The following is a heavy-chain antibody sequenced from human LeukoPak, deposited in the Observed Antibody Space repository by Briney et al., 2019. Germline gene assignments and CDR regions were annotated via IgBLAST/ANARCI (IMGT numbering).Heavy chain of an antibody. Sequence: GASLRLSCAASGFIFSSFAMNWVRQAPGKGLEWVSYISPTYDIYYSDSVRGRFTISRDNAKNSLYLQMNSLRDEDTAVYYCARDHNWGFDYWGQGTLVAVSS. CDR2: ISPTYDI. J-gene: IGHJ4*02. CDR3: ARDHNWGFDY. V-gene: IGHV3-48*02. D-gene: IGHD7-27*01. CDR1: GFIFSSFA.